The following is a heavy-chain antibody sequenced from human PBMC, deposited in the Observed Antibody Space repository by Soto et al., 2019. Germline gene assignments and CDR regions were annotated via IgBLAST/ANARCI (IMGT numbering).Heavy chain of an antibody. Sequence: PGESLKISCKGSGYSFTSYWIGWVRQMPGKGLEWMGIIYPGDSDTRYSPSFQGQVTISADKSISTAYLQWSSLKASDTAMYYCARSRHIDYDFWSGSPGYFDYWGQGTLVTVSS. J-gene: IGHJ4*02. V-gene: IGHV5-51*01. CDR3: ARSRHIDYDFWSGSPGYFDY. CDR1: GYSFTSYW. CDR2: IYPGDSDT. D-gene: IGHD3-3*01.